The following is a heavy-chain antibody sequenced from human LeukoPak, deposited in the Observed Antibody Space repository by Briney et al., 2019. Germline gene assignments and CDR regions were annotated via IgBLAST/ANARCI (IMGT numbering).Heavy chain of an antibody. CDR1: GYTFTGYY. J-gene: IGHJ4*02. V-gene: IGHV1-2*02. CDR2: INPNSGGT. Sequence: ASVKVSCKASGYTFTGYYMHWVRQAPGQGLEWMGWINPNSGGTNYAQKFQGRVTMTGDTSISTAYMELSRLIADDTAVYYCAREDSGSSDFDYWGQGTLVTVSS. D-gene: IGHD1-26*01. CDR3: AREDSGSSDFDY.